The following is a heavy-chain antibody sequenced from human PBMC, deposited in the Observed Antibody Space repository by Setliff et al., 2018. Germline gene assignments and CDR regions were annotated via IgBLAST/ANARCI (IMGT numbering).Heavy chain of an antibody. CDR2: ISRGGSTI. CDR3: ARRPPNGFGEFGNAFDI. J-gene: IGHJ3*02. CDR1: GFTFSNYG. D-gene: IGHD3-10*01. V-gene: IGHV3-48*04. Sequence: GGSLRLSCVASGFTFSNYGMHWIRQAPGKGLEWVSYISRGGSTIYYADSVKGRFTISRDNAKSSLYLQMNSLRAEDTAVYYCARRPPNGFGEFGNAFDIWGQGTMVTVSS.